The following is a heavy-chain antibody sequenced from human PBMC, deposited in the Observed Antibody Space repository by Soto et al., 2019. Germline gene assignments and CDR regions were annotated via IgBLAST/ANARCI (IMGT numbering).Heavy chain of an antibody. CDR2: ISSGGSRV. D-gene: IGHD3-22*01. J-gene: IGHJ4*02. CDR3: ARDYDSSGYKFDY. V-gene: IGHV3-48*01. CDR1: GFTFSTYT. Sequence: EVQLVESGGGLVQPGGSLRLSCAASGFTFSTYTMNWVRQAPGKGLEWVSYISSGGSRVYYADSVKGRFTISRDNAKNSLYLKMNSLRAEDTAVYYCARDYDSSGYKFDYWGQGTLVTVSS.